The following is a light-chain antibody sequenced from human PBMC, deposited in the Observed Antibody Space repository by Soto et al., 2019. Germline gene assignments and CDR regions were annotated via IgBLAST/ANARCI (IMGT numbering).Light chain of an antibody. V-gene: IGKV1-5*01. CDR2: DVS. CDR1: QSVNSW. CDR3: QQYNSYSWT. J-gene: IGKJ1*01. Sequence: DIQMTQSPSTLSASVGDRVTITCRASQSVNSWLAWYQQKPGKVPKVLIYDVSSLQSGVPSRFSGSGSGTEFTLTISSLQPEDFATYYCQQYNSYSWTFGQGTKVEIK.